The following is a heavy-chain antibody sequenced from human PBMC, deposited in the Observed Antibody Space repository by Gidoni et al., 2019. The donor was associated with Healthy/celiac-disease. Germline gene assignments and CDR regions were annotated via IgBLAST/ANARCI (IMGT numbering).Heavy chain of an antibody. CDR2: ISGSGGST. CDR3: AKDPYSGYVPWYFDL. D-gene: IGHD5-12*01. V-gene: IGHV3-23*01. J-gene: IGHJ2*01. CDR1: GFPFSSYA. Sequence: EVQLLESGGGLVQPGGSLRLSCAASGFPFSSYAMSWVRQAPGKGLEWVSAISGSGGSTYYADSVKGRFTISRDNSKNTLYLQMNSLRAEDTAVYYCAKDPYSGYVPWYFDLWGRGTLVTVSS.